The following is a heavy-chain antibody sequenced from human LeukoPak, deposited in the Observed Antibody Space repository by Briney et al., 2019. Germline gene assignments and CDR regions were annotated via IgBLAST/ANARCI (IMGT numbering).Heavy chain of an antibody. CDR2: IYYSGST. V-gene: IGHV4-59*01. Sequence: PSEPLSLTCTVSGGSIRRYYWSWLRQPPGKGLEWIGYIYYSGSTNYNPSLKSRVTISVDTSKNQLSLKLNSVTAADTAVYYCARGLGGSSGCFGYWGQGTLVTVSS. D-gene: IGHD6-19*01. CDR3: ARGLGGSSGCFGY. J-gene: IGHJ4*02. CDR1: GGSIRRYY.